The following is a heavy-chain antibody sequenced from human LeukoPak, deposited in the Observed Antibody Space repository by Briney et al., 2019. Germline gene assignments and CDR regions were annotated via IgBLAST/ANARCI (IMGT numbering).Heavy chain of an antibody. CDR1: GGSISSYC. D-gene: IGHD5-24*01. J-gene: IGHJ4*02. V-gene: IGHV4-4*07. CDR2: IYTSGST. Sequence: SETLSLTCTVSGGSISSYCWSWIRQPAGKGLEWIGRIYTSGSTNYNPSLKSRVTMSVDTSKNQFSLKLSSVTAADTAVYYCARDMVGDGYKRVRWYFDYWGQGTLVTVSS. CDR3: ARDMVGDGYKRVRWYFDY.